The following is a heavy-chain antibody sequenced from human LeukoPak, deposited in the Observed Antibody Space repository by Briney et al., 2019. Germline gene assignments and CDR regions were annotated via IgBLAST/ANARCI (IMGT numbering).Heavy chain of an antibody. V-gene: IGHV4-34*01. CDR3: ARVRPTTVTDY. CDR2: INHSGST. CDR1: GGSFSGYY. Sequence: PSETLSLTCAVYGGSFSGYYWSWIRQPPGKGLEWIGEINHSGSTNYNPSLKSRVTISVDTSRNQFSLKLSSVTAADTAVYYCARVRPTTVTDYWGQGTLVTVSS. D-gene: IGHD4-17*01. J-gene: IGHJ4*02.